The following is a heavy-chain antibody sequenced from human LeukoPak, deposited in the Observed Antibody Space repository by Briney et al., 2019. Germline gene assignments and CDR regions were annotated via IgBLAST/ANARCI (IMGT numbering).Heavy chain of an antibody. Sequence: SETLSLTCAVYGGSFSGYFWSWIRQPPGKGLEWLGEVNHSGSTNYNPSLKSRVTISVDTSKNQFSLKLSSVTAADTAVYYCARQKFANATVAGTLDYWGQGTLVTVSS. V-gene: IGHV4-34*01. CDR1: GGSFSGYF. D-gene: IGHD6-19*01. J-gene: IGHJ4*02. CDR2: VNHSGST. CDR3: ARQKFANATVAGTLDY.